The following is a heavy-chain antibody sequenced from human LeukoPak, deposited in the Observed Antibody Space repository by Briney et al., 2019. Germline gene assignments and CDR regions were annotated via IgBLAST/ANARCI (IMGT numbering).Heavy chain of an antibody. CDR1: GGSFSGYY. J-gene: IGHJ6*02. CDR3: ARAWSVTYYYYGMDV. D-gene: IGHD4-11*01. CDR2: INHSGST. Sequence: SETLSLTCAVYGGSFSGYYWSWIRQPPGKGLEWIGEINHSGSTNYNPSLKSRVTISVDTSKNQFSLKLSSVTAADTAVYYCARAWSVTYYYYGMDVWGQGTTVTVSS. V-gene: IGHV4-34*01.